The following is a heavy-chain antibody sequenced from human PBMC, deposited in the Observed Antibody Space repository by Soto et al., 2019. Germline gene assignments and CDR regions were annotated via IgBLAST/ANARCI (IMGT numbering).Heavy chain of an antibody. D-gene: IGHD3-22*01. Sequence: SETLSLTCTVSGGSISSYYWSWLRQPPGKGLEWIGYIYYSGSTNYNPSLKSRVTISVDTSKNQFSLKLSSVTAADTAVYYCAIRGYDSSVPFDYWGQGTLVTVSS. CDR1: GGSISSYY. CDR2: IYYSGST. V-gene: IGHV4-59*01. J-gene: IGHJ4*02. CDR3: AIRGYDSSVPFDY.